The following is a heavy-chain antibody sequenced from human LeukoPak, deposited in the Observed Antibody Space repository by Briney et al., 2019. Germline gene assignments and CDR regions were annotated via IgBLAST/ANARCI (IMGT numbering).Heavy chain of an antibody. Sequence: SQTLSLTCTVSGGSISGGGCYWSWIRQHPGEGLEWSGYIYYSGATYYNPSLKSRVTMSVDTSKNQFSLQLSSVTAADTAVYYCARAGLGTARQNDYWGQGTLVTVSS. CDR2: IYYSGAT. CDR3: ARAGLGTARQNDY. CDR1: GGSISGGGCY. J-gene: IGHJ4*02. D-gene: IGHD6-6*01. V-gene: IGHV4-31*03.